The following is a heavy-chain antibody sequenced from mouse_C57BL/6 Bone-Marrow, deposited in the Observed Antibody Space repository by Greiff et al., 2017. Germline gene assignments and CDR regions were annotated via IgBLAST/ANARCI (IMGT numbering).Heavy chain of an antibody. D-gene: IGHD2-1*01. V-gene: IGHV5-17*01. CDR3: ADGNYRR. Sequence: EVQLVESGGGLVKPGGSLKLSCAASGFTFSDYGMHWVRQAPEKGLEWVAYISSGSSTIYYADTVKGRFTISRDNAKNTLFLLMTSLRSEDTAMYYSADGNYRRWGQGTTLTGSS. J-gene: IGHJ2*01. CDR2: ISSGSSTI. CDR1: GFTFSDYG.